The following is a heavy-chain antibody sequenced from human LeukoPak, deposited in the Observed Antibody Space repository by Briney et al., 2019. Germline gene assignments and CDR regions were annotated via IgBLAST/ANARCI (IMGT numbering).Heavy chain of an antibody. CDR1: RFTFSNAW. V-gene: IGHV3-15*01. D-gene: IGHD4/OR15-4a*01. CDR3: AIDEPNYAPYDFDY. J-gene: IGHJ4*02. Sequence: PGGSLRLSCAASRFTFSNAWMNWVRQAPGKGLEWVGRIKSKADGETTDYAAPVKGRFTISRDESNNMVYLQMNSLKIGDTAVYYCAIDEPNYAPYDFDYWGQGTLVTVSS. CDR2: IKSKADGETT.